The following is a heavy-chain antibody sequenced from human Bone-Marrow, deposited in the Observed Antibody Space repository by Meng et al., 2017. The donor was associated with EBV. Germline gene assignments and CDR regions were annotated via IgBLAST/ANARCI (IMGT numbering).Heavy chain of an antibody. Sequence: VQLLESGGGLVQPGGSLRLSCAASGFTFSNYPMSWVRQAPGKGLEWVSRINVDGSDTIYADSVKGRFTISRDNGKNTLYLQMNSLRADDTAVYYCSRSNWYPDYWGQGTLVTVSS. CDR3: SRSNWYPDY. CDR2: INVDGSDT. J-gene: IGHJ4*02. V-gene: IGHV3-74*02. D-gene: IGHD6-13*01. CDR1: GFTFSNYP.